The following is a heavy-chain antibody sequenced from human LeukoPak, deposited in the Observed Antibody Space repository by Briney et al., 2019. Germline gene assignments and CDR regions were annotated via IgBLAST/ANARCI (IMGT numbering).Heavy chain of an antibody. D-gene: IGHD3-16*02. V-gene: IGHV3-11*01. CDR3: ARDLNSYDYVWGSYRLDAFDI. J-gene: IGHJ3*02. CDR2: ISSSGSTI. Sequence: GGSLRLSCAASGFTFSDYYMSWIRQAPGKGLEWVSYISSSGSTIYYADSVKGRFTISRDNAKNSLYLQMNSLRAEDTAVYYCARDLNSYDYVWGSYRLDAFDIWGQGTMVTVSS. CDR1: GFTFSDYY.